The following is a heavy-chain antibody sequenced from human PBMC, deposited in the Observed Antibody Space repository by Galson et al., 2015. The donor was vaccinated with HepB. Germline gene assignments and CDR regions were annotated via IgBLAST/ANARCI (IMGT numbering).Heavy chain of an antibody. CDR2: IWYDGSNK. Sequence: SLRLSCAASGFTFSSYGMHWVRQAPGKGLEWVAVIWYDGSNKYYADSVKGRFTISRDNSKNTLYLQMNSLRAEDTPVYYCAKDPRVGATAHFDYWGQGTLVTVSS. D-gene: IGHD1-26*01. CDR3: AKDPRVGATAHFDY. CDR1: GFTFSSYG. V-gene: IGHV3-33*06. J-gene: IGHJ4*02.